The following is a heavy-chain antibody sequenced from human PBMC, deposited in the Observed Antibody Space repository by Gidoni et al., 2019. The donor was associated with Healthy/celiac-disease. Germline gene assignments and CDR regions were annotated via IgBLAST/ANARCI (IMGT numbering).Heavy chain of an antibody. CDR3: ARWGYCSSTSCYGGAFDI. CDR2: IGTAGDT. CDR1: GFPFGRYD. J-gene: IGHJ3*02. V-gene: IGHV3-13*01. Sequence: EVQLVESGGGWVQTGGSLRLSCADHGFPFGRYDMRWGRPATGKGLEWVSSIGTAGDTYHPGSVKGLFTISRENAKNSLYLQMNSLRAGDTAVYYCARWGYCSSTSCYGGAFDIWGQGTMVTVSS. D-gene: IGHD2-2*01.